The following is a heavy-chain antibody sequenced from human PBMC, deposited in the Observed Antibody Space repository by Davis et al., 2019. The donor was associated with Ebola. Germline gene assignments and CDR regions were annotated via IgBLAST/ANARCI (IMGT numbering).Heavy chain of an antibody. D-gene: IGHD2-15*01. Sequence: ASVKVSCKASGFTVTRHYIYWVRHAPGQGLEWMGIMNPTKGFTTSQKVQGRLTLTRDTSTTTLYMELSSLRSDDTAVYYGARGGVPVVGPADHWGQGTLVSVSS. V-gene: IGHV1-46*01. CDR2: MNPTKGFT. CDR3: ARGGVPVVGPADH. CDR1: GFTVTRHY. J-gene: IGHJ4*02.